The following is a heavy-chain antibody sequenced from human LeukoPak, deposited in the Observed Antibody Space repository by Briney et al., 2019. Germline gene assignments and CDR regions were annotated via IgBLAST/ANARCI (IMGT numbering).Heavy chain of an antibody. CDR2: ISSSSSYI. Sequence: GGSLRLSCAASGFTFSSYSMNWVRQAPGEGLEWVSSISSSSSYIYYADSVKGRFTISRDNAKNSLYLQMNSLRAEDTAVYYCARDLMFYGSGTTRGGQGTLVTVSS. CDR1: GFTFSSYS. V-gene: IGHV3-21*01. D-gene: IGHD3-10*01. CDR3: ARDLMFYGSGTTR. J-gene: IGHJ4*02.